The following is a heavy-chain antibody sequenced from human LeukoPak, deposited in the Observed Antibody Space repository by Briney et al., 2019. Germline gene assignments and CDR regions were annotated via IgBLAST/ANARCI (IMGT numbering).Heavy chain of an antibody. J-gene: IGHJ4*02. Sequence: SETLSLTCTVSGGSISSYYWSWIRQPAGKGLEWTGRIYTSGSTNYNPSLKSRVTMSVDTSKNQFSLKLRSVTAADTAVYYCARVRQQWLIFDYWGQGTLVTVSS. D-gene: IGHD6-19*01. CDR2: IYTSGST. CDR3: ARVRQQWLIFDY. V-gene: IGHV4-4*07. CDR1: GGSISSYY.